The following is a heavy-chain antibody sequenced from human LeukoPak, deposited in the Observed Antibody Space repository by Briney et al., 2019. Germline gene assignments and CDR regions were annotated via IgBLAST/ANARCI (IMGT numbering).Heavy chain of an antibody. CDR3: AKDRIQLWSLVDY. D-gene: IGHD5-18*01. V-gene: IGHV3-30*18. CDR2: ISYDGSNK. CDR1: GFTFSSYG. J-gene: IGHJ4*02. Sequence: PGRSLRLSCAASGFTFSSYGMHWVRQAPGKGLEWVAVISYDGSNKYCADSVKGRFTISRDNSKNTLYLQMNSLRAEDTAVYYCAKDRIQLWSLVDYWGQGTLVTVSS.